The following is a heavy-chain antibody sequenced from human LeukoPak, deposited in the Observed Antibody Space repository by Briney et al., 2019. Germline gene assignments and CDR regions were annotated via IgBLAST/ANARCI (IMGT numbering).Heavy chain of an antibody. Sequence: PGGSLRLPCAASGFTFSSYEMNWVRQAPGKGLEWVSYISNTADIIDYADSAKGRFTISRDNAKNSLYLQMNSLRAEDTAVYYCARHSAWYYFDSWGQGTLVTVSS. CDR3: ARHSAWYYFDS. CDR1: GFTFSSYE. J-gene: IGHJ4*02. CDR2: ISNTADII. V-gene: IGHV3-48*03. D-gene: IGHD6-19*01.